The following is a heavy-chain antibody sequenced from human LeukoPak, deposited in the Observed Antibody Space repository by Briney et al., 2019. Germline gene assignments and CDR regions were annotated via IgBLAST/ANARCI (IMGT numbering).Heavy chain of an antibody. D-gene: IGHD4-17*01. CDR2: IYYSGST. J-gene: IGHJ5*02. V-gene: IGHV4-59*01. Sequence: PSETLSLTCTVSGGSISSYYWSWIRQPPGKGLEWIGYIYYSGSTNYNPSLKSRVTISVDTSKNQFSLKLSSVTAADTAVYYCARDGKDYGDYGWFDPWGQGTLVTVSS. CDR1: GGSISSYY. CDR3: ARDGKDYGDYGWFDP.